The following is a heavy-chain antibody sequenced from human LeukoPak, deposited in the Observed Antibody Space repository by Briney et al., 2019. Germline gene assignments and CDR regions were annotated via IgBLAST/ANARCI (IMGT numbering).Heavy chain of an antibody. V-gene: IGHV4-4*07. Sequence: SETLSHTCTVSGGSISSYYWSWIRQPAGKGLELIGRIYTSGTTNYNPSLKSRVTMSVDMSKNQFSLKLSSVTAADTAVYYCARAPTGTGGWNWFDPWGQGTLVTVSS. CDR1: GGSISSYY. CDR2: IYTSGTT. J-gene: IGHJ5*02. D-gene: IGHD1-1*01. CDR3: ARAPTGTGGWNWFDP.